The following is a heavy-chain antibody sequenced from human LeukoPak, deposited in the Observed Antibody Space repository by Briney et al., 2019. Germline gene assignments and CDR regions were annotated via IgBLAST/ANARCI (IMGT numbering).Heavy chain of an antibody. J-gene: IGHJ4*02. V-gene: IGHV4-59*01. CDR3: ARVRRYGSGSYPVDY. D-gene: IGHD3-10*01. Sequence: SETLSLTCTVSGGSISSYYWSWIRQPPGKGLEWIGYIYYSGSTNYNPSLKSRVTISVDTSKNQFSLKLSSVTAGDTAVYYCARVRRYGSGSYPVDYWGQGTLVTVPS. CDR1: GGSISSYY. CDR2: IYYSGST.